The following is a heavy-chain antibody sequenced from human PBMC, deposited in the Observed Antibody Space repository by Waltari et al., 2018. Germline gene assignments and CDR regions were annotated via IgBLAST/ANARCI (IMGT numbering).Heavy chain of an antibody. V-gene: IGHV4-59*08. D-gene: IGHD3-3*01. J-gene: IGHJ4*02. CDR2: IYYSGST. CDR3: ARRRGARFWSGPFDY. Sequence: QVQLQESGPGLVKPSETLSLTCTVSGGSISSYYWSWIRQPPGKGLEWIGYIYYSGSTNYNPSLKSRVTISVDTSKNQFSLKLSSVTAADTAVYYCARRRGARFWSGPFDYWGQGTLVTVSS. CDR1: GGSISSYY.